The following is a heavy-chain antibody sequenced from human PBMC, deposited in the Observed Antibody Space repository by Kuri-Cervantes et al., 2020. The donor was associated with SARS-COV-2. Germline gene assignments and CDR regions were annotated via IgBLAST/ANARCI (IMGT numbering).Heavy chain of an antibody. V-gene: IGHV4-34*01. D-gene: IGHD6-13*01. Sequence: SETLSLTCAVYGGSFSGYYWTWIRQPPGKGLERIGEIDQSGRTNYNPSLKSRVTISVDTSKHQFSLRLSSLTAADTAIYYCAAAVGFFDYWGQGTLVTVSS. J-gene: IGHJ4*02. CDR2: IDQSGRT. CDR3: AAAVGFFDY. CDR1: GGSFSGYY.